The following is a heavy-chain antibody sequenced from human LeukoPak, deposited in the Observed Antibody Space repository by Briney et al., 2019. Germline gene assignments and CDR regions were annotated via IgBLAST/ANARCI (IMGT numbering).Heavy chain of an antibody. CDR1: GFTFSSHE. D-gene: IGHD6-6*01. CDR3: ARSATDSSSVDY. Sequence: PGGSLRLSCAASGFTFSSHEMNWVHQAPGKGLEWVSYITSSGTTKYGDSVKGRFTISRDNAKNSLYLQMNSLRTEDTAVYYCARSATDSSSVDYWGQGTLVTVSS. CDR2: ITSSGTT. V-gene: IGHV3-48*03. J-gene: IGHJ4*02.